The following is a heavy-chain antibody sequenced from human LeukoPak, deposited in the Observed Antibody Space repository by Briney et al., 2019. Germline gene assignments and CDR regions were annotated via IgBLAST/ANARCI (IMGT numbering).Heavy chain of an antibody. V-gene: IGHV3-23*01. CDR3: AKRQPYYFDY. D-gene: IGHD1-1*01. CDR2: ISGSGGST. J-gene: IGHJ4*02. CDR1: GFTFSSYA. Sequence: PGGSLRLSCAASGFTFSSYAMNWVRQAPGKGLEWVSGISGSGGSTYYADSVKGRFSISRDNSKNTLYLQMNSLRAEDTAIYYCAKRQPYYFDYWGQGTLVTVSS.